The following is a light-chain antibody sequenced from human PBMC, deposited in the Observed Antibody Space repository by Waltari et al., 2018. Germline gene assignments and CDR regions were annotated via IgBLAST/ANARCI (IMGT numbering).Light chain of an antibody. CDR1: DSNIAINF. V-gene: IGLV1-51*01. CDR2: DNE. J-gene: IGLJ1*01. Sequence: QSVLTQPPSVSAAPGQKVSISCSGSDSNIAINFVSWYQQLPGSAPKLLIDDNERRPSGIPDRFSGSKSGTSATLGITGLQTGDEAEYYCGTWDTSLSAGVFGTGTTVTVL. CDR3: GTWDTSLSAGV.